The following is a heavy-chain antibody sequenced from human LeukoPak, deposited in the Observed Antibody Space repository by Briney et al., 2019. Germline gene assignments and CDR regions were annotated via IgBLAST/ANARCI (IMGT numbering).Heavy chain of an antibody. V-gene: IGHV4-39*01. CDR1: GGSISSSSYY. CDR2: IYYSGST. J-gene: IGHJ4*02. CDR3: ARVSPEYSSSSPSYYFDY. Sequence: SETLSLTCTVSGGSISSSSYYWGWIRQPPGKGLEWIGSIYYSGSTYYNPSLKSRVTISVDTSKNQFSLKLSSVTAADTAVYYCARVSPEYSSSSPSYYFDYWGQGTLVTVSS. D-gene: IGHD6-6*01.